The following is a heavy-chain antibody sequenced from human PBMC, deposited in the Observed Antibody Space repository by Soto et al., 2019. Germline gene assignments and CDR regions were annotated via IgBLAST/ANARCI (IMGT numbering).Heavy chain of an antibody. CDR3: ARYYYDSSGYYYGWFDP. V-gene: IGHV4-59*01. CDR1: GDSISTYY. CDR2: IYYTGNT. D-gene: IGHD3-22*01. Sequence: SATLSLTCTVSGDSISTYYWSWVRQPPGKGLEWIAYIYYTGNTYYNPSLKSRVTISMDTSKNQFSLKLSSVTAADTAVYYCARYYYDSSGYYYGWFDPWGQGTLVTVSS. J-gene: IGHJ5*02.